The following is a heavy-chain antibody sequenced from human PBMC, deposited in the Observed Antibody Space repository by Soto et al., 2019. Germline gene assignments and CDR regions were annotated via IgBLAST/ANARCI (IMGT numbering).Heavy chain of an antibody. J-gene: IGHJ4*02. CDR3: GRGGDAYKMGRH. CDR1: DDSLSSPVYY. V-gene: IGHV4-61*08. D-gene: IGHD3-10*01. CDR2: VHFSGSI. Sequence: QVQLQESGPGLVKPSETLSLTCSVSDDSLSSPVYYWSWIRQSPGKGLELIGYVHFSGSITYNPSLKSRVNRSVDTAKKQLSLKLNSVTAADTAVYYCGRGGDAYKMGRHWGQGTLVTVSS.